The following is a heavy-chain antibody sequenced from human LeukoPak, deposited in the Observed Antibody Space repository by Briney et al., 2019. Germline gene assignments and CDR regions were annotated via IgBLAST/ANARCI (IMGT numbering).Heavy chain of an antibody. CDR2: IYYAGDK. V-gene: IGHV4-31*03. Sequence: PAETLSLTCIVSDDSMKSGQYYWGWVRQQPGKGLEWIGYIYYAGDKYYNPSLRSRLSLALDTSKNQFSLNLRSVTAADTAFYYCVRCVPEGSTALSGNWFDSWGQGALVTVS. CDR1: DDSMKSGQYY. D-gene: IGHD5-18*01. J-gene: IGHJ5*01. CDR3: VRCVPEGSTALSGNWFDS.